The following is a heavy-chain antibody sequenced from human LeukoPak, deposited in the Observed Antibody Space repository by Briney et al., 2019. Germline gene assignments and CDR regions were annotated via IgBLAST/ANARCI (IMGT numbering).Heavy chain of an antibody. CDR2: LHGNGDET. Sequence: GGSLRLSCAAPGVTFSSYAMNWVRQAPGKGLEWVSSLHGNGDETHYADSVKGRFTISRDNSKATLYLQMNSLRADDTALYNCAAKRRVGTGYIFESWGKGTLVTFPS. D-gene: IGHD3-3*02. CDR3: AAKRRVGTGYIFES. J-gene: IGHJ4*02. CDR1: GVTFSSYA. V-gene: IGHV3-23*01.